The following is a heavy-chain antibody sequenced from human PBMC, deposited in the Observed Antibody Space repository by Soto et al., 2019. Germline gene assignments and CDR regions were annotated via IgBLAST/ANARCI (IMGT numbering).Heavy chain of an antibody. V-gene: IGHV3-21*01. CDR1: GFTFSSYS. J-gene: IGHJ6*02. CDR2: ISSSSSYI. CDR3: ARDFRPDYYYGMDV. Sequence: GGSLRLSCAASGFTFSSYSMNWVRQAPGKGLEWVSSISSSSSYIYYADSVKGRFTISRDNAKNSLYLQMNSLRAEDTAVYYCARDFRPDYYYGMDVWGQGTTVTVSS.